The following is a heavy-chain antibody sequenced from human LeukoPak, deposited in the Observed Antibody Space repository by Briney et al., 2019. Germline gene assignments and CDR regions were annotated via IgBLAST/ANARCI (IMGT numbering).Heavy chain of an antibody. V-gene: IGHV1-69*06. D-gene: IGHD3-10*01. CDR3: ARDPFRYYGSGSYYGFYFDY. CDR1: GGTFSSYA. Sequence: GASVKVSCEASGGTFSSYAINWVRQAPGQGLEWMGRIIPIFGTANYAQKFQGRVTITADKSTSTAYMELSSLRSEDTAVYYCARDPFRYYGSGSYYGFYFDYWGQGTLVTVSS. CDR2: IIPIFGTA. J-gene: IGHJ4*02.